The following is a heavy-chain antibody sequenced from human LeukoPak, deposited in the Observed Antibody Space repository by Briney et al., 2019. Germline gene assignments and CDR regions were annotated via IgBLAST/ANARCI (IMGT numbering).Heavy chain of an antibody. CDR1: GFTFSSYS. D-gene: IGHD2-8*02. CDR3: ARGGASTYWFIDY. J-gene: IGHJ4*02. V-gene: IGHV3-21*01. CDR2: ISSSSSSI. Sequence: PGGSLRLSCAASGFTFSSYSMNWVRQAPGKGLEWVSSISSSSSSIYYADSVKGRFTISRDNAKNSLYLQMNSLRAEDTAVYYCARGGASTYWFIDYWGQGTQVTVSS.